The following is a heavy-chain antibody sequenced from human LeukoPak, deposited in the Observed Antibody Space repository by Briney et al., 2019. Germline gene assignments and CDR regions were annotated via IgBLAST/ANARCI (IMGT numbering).Heavy chain of an antibody. CDR2: ISYDGSNK. J-gene: IGHJ5*02. CDR1: GVTFSIYA. Sequence: GRSLRLSCAASGVTFSIYAMHWGRQAPGKGLEWVAVISYDGSNKYYADSVKGRFTISRDNSKNTLYLQMNSLRAEDTAVYYCARDVWFDPWGQGTLVTVSS. V-gene: IGHV3-30-3*01. CDR3: ARDVWFDP.